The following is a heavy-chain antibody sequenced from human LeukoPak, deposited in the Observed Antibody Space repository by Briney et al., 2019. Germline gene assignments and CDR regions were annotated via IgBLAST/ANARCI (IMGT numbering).Heavy chain of an antibody. CDR3: ARGGQGDGYSADEAFDI. Sequence: SQTLSLTCAISGDSVSSNSAAWNWIRQSPSTGLEWLGRTYYRSKWYNDYAGSVKSRITINPDTSQNRFSLQVNSVTPEDTAAYYCARGGQGDGYSADEAFDIWGQGTMVTVSS. J-gene: IGHJ3*02. V-gene: IGHV6-1*01. D-gene: IGHD5-24*01. CDR1: GDSVSSNSAA. CDR2: TYYRSKWYN.